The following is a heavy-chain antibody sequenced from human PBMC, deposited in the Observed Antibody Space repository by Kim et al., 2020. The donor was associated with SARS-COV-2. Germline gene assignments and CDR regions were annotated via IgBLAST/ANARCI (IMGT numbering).Heavy chain of an antibody. Sequence: SETLSLTCAVYGGSFSGYYWSWIRQPPGKGLEWIGEINHSGITNYNPSLKSRVTISVDTSKNQFSLKLSSVTAADTAVYYCARRSVVGYFDWSRFDPWGQGTLVTVSS. J-gene: IGHJ5*02. CDR3: ARRSVVGYFDWSRFDP. CDR2: INHSGIT. D-gene: IGHD3-9*01. CDR1: GGSFSGYY. V-gene: IGHV4-34*01.